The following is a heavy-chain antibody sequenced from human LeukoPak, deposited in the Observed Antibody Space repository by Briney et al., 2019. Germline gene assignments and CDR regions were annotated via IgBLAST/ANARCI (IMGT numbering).Heavy chain of an antibody. CDR2: IYTSGST. Sequence: SQTLSLTCTVSGGSISSGSYYWSWIRQPAGKGLEWIGRIYTSGSTNYNPSLKSRVTISVDTSKNQFSLKLSSVTAADTAVYYCAREYAVTTFDYWGQGTLVTVSS. CDR3: AREYAVTTFDY. D-gene: IGHD4-17*01. V-gene: IGHV4-61*02. J-gene: IGHJ4*02. CDR1: GGSISSGSYY.